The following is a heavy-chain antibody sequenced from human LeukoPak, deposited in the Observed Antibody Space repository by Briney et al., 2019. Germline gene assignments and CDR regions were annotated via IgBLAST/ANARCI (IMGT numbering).Heavy chain of an antibody. J-gene: IGHJ4*02. CDR1: GGSISSGSYY. CDR3: ASTKLGYSSGWH. CDR2: IYTSGST. V-gene: IGHV4-61*02. D-gene: IGHD6-19*01. Sequence: SETLSLTCTVSGGSISSGSYYWSWIRQPAGKGLEWIGRIYTSGSTNYNPSLKSRVTISVDTSKNQFSLKLSSVTASDTAIYYCASTKLGYSSGWHWGQGTLVTVSS.